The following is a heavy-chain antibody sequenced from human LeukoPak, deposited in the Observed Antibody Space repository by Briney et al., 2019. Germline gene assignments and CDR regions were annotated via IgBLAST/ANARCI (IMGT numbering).Heavy chain of an antibody. CDR2: INSDGSWT. CDR1: GNYW. V-gene: IGHV3-74*01. D-gene: IGHD6-19*01. CDR3: ASDLAGPDY. Sequence: GGSLRLSCAASGNYWMHWVRQVPGKGLVWVSHINSDGSWTSYADSVKGRFTISRDNAENSLFLEMNSLRVEDTAVYYCASDLAGPDYWGQGTLVTVSS. J-gene: IGHJ4*02.